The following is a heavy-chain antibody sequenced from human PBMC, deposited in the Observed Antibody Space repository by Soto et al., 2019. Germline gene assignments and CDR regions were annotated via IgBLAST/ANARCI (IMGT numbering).Heavy chain of an antibody. D-gene: IGHD5-12*01. CDR2: ISYDGSNK. J-gene: IGHJ6*02. CDR3: ARDSGGWLQLEDYYYYYGMDV. CDR1: GFTFSSYA. V-gene: IGHV3-30-3*01. Sequence: GGSLRLSCAASGFTFSSYAMHWVRQAPGKGLEWVAVISYDGSNKYYADSGKGRFTISRDNSKNTLYLQMNSLRAEDTAVYYCARDSGGWLQLEDYYYYYGMDVWGQGTTVTVSS.